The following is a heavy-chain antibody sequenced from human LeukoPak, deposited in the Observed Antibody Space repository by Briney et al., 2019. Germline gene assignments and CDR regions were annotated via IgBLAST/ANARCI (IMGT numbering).Heavy chain of an antibody. Sequence: PSETLSLTCTVSGGSISGYYWSWIRQPAGKGLEWIGRIYTSGSTNYNPSLKSRVTISVDKSKNQFSLKLSSVTAADTAVYYCAREYSSSWYRGGDAFDIWGQGTMVTVSS. CDR2: IYTSGST. V-gene: IGHV4-4*07. J-gene: IGHJ3*02. CDR1: GGSISGYY. CDR3: AREYSSSWYRGGDAFDI. D-gene: IGHD6-13*01.